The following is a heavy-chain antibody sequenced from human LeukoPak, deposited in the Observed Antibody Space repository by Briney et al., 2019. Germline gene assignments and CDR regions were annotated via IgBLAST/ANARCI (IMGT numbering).Heavy chain of an antibody. CDR3: ARDPPRDYGSGSQRGY. Sequence: ASVKVSCKASGYTFTSYGISWVRQAPGQGLEWMGWISAYNGNTNYAQKLQGRVTMTTDTSTSTAYMELRSLRSDDTAVYYCARDPPRDYGSGSQRGYWGQGTLVTVSS. D-gene: IGHD3-10*01. CDR1: GYTFTSYG. CDR2: ISAYNGNT. V-gene: IGHV1-18*01. J-gene: IGHJ4*02.